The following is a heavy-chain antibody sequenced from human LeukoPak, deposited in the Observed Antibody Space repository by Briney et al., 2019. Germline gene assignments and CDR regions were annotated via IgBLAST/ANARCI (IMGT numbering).Heavy chain of an antibody. CDR1: GGTFSSYA. V-gene: IGHV1-69*13. CDR3: ARGKRDGYNHKNNWFDP. J-gene: IGHJ5*02. CDR2: IIPIFGTA. D-gene: IGHD5-24*01. Sequence: ASVKVSCKASGGTFSSYAISWVRQAPGQGLEWMGGIIPIFGTANYAQKFQGRVTITADESTSTAYMELSSLRSEDTAVYYCARGKRDGYNHKNNWFDPWGQGTLVTVSS.